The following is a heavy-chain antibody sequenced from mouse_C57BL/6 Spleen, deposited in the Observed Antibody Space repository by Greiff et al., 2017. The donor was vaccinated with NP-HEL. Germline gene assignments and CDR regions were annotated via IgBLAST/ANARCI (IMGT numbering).Heavy chain of an antibody. CDR3: ARSDDGAYFDV. Sequence: VQLQQSGAELARPGASVKMSCKASGYTFTSYTMHWVKQRPGQGLEWIGYINPSSGYTKYNQKFKDKATLTADKSSSTAYMQLSSLTSEDSAVYYCARSDDGAYFDVWGTGTTVTVSS. D-gene: IGHD2-3*01. CDR2: INPSSGYT. V-gene: IGHV1-4*01. CDR1: GYTFTSYT. J-gene: IGHJ1*03.